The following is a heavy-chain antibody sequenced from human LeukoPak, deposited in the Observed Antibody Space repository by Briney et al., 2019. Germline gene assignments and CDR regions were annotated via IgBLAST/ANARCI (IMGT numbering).Heavy chain of an antibody. CDR1: GFTFSSFS. V-gene: IGHV3-21*01. CDR2: ISSSSYI. D-gene: IGHD3-22*01. J-gene: IGHJ4*02. Sequence: GGSLRLSCAASGFTFSSFSMNWVRQAPGKGLEWVSSISSSSYIYYADSVKGRFTISRDNAKNSLYLQMNSLRADDTAVYYCARDTHYYDSSGSMLYYFDYWGQGTLVTVST. CDR3: ARDTHYYDSSGSMLYYFDY.